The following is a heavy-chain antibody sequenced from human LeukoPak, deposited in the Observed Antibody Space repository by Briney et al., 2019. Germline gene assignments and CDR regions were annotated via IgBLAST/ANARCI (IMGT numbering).Heavy chain of an antibody. Sequence: SVKVSCKASGGTFISYAISWVRQAPGQGLEWMGGIIPIFGTANYAQKFQGRVTITADESTSTAYMELSSLRSEDTAVYYCARDFAGGSGWFDPWGQGTLVTVSS. D-gene: IGHD2-15*01. CDR3: ARDFAGGSGWFDP. V-gene: IGHV1-69*13. J-gene: IGHJ5*02. CDR1: GGTFISYA. CDR2: IIPIFGTA.